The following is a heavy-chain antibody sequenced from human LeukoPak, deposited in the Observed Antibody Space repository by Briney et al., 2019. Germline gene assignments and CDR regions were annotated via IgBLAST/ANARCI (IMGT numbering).Heavy chain of an antibody. V-gene: IGHV4-59*08. Sequence: TSETLSLTCSVSSGFISSYYWTWIRQSPGKGLEWIGYIYYTGSTSYNPSLQSRVTISVDTSKNQFSLKLSSVTAADTAVYYCARHFRCYYDSSSFLGAFDIWGQGTMVTVSS. D-gene: IGHD3-22*01. J-gene: IGHJ3*02. CDR2: IYYTGST. CDR3: ARHFRCYYDSSSFLGAFDI. CDR1: SGFISSYY.